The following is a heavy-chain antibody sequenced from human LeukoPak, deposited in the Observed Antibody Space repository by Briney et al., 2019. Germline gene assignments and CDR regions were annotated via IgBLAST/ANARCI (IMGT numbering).Heavy chain of an antibody. V-gene: IGHV1-3*01. CDR3: ARDRVLEWLPDDAVDI. D-gene: IGHD3-3*01. CDR1: GYTLTSYA. Sequence: ASLKVPCKASGYTLTSYAMHWVRQAPGQRLAWMGWINAGNGNTKYSQKFQGRVTITRDTSASTAYMELSSLRSEDTAVNYYARDRVLEWLPDDAVDIWGQGTMVIVSS. J-gene: IGHJ3*02. CDR2: INAGNGNT.